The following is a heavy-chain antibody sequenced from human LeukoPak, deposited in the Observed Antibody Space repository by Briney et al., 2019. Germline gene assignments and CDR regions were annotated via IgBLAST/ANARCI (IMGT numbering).Heavy chain of an antibody. Sequence: SETLSLTCSVYGGSIISSTYEWGWIRQPRGKGLERPGSFYSSVRTYYNPPLKSRVTISVDTSKNQFSLQLRSVTAADTAVYYCARDRVEQELDRAFDPWGQGKVVIVSS. D-gene: IGHD6-13*01. V-gene: IGHV4-39*07. CDR3: ARDRVEQELDRAFDP. J-gene: IGHJ5*02. CDR2: FYSSVRT. CDR1: GGSIISSTYE.